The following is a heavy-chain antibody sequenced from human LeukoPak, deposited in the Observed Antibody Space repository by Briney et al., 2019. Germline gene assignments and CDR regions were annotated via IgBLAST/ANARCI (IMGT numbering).Heavy chain of an antibody. CDR1: GFTFSSYA. D-gene: IGHD3-3*01. CDR2: ISSNGGST. V-gene: IGHV3-64*01. J-gene: IGHJ6*02. CDR3: ARSWSGRGRPQYDFWSGYPSGYYYYGMDV. Sequence: PGGSLRLSCAASGFTFSSYAMHWVRQAPGKGLEYVSAISSNGGSTYYANSVKGRFTISRDNSKNTLYLQMGSLRAEDMAVYYCARSWSGRGRPQYDFWSGYPSGYYYYGMDVWGQGTTVTVSS.